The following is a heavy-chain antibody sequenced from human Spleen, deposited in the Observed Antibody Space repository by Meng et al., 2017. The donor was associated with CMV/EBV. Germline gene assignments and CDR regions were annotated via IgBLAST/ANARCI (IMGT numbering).Heavy chain of an antibody. CDR2: IYYSGST. CDR1: SISSGDYS. D-gene: IGHD3-3*01. J-gene: IGHJ5*02. V-gene: IGHV4-30-4*08. CDR3: ARVGSGYDFWTMGQFDP. Sequence: SISSGDYSWSWIRQPPGKGLEWIGYIYYSGSTYYNPSLKSRVTISVDTSKNQFSLKLSSVTAADTAVYYCARVGSGYDFWTMGQFDPWGQGTLVTVSS.